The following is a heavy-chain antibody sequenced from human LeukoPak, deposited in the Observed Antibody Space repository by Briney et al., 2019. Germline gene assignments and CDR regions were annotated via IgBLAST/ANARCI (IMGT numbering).Heavy chain of an antibody. CDR3: ARYCSSTSCYPGYFDY. V-gene: IGHV4-4*07. CDR2: IYTSGST. J-gene: IGHJ4*02. CDR1: GGSISSYY. D-gene: IGHD2-2*01. Sequence: SETLSLTCTVSGGSISSYYWSWIRQPAGKGLEWIGRIYTSGSTNYNPSLKSRVTMSVDTSKNQFSLKLSSVTAADTAVYYCARYCSSTSCYPGYFDYWGQGTLVTVSS.